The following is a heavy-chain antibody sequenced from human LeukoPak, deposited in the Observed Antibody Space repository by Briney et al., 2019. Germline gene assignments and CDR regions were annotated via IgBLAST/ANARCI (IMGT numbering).Heavy chain of an antibody. CDR2: IYYSGST. J-gene: IGHJ5*02. CDR3: ARGHPGGYCSGGGCYSRNWFDP. CDR1: GGSISGYY. D-gene: IGHD2-15*01. V-gene: IGHV4-59*01. Sequence: PSGTLSLTCTVSGGSISGYYWSWIRQPPGKGLEWIGYIYYSGSTNYNPSLKSRVTISVETSKNQFSLKLSSVTAADTAVYYCARGHPGGYCSGGGCYSRNWFDPWGQGTLVTVSS.